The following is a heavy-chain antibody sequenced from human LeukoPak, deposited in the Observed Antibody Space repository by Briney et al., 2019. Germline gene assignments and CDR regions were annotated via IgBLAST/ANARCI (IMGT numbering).Heavy chain of an antibody. V-gene: IGHV1-18*01. CDR2: ISAYNGNT. Sequence: ASVKVSCKASGYTFTSYGISWVRQAPGQGLEWMGWISAYNGNTNYAQKFQGRVTITRDTSASTAYMELSSLRSEDTAVYYCAREGIVDYEWLWDYYYGMDVWGQGTTVTVSS. D-gene: IGHD3-3*01. CDR3: AREGIVDYEWLWDYYYGMDV. J-gene: IGHJ6*02. CDR1: GYTFTSYG.